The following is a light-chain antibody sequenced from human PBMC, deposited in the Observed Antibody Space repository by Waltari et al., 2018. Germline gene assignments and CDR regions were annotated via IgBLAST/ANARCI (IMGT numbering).Light chain of an antibody. CDR2: AAS. CDR3: QQSSTTLFT. Sequence: DIQMTQSPSSLSASVGDRVPITCRASQTIDNYLNWYQQKPGKAPELLIFAASTLQRGVPSRFIGRGSGTDFTLTITSLQPEDFATYYCQQSSTTLFTFGPGTRVD. J-gene: IGKJ3*01. V-gene: IGKV1-39*01. CDR1: QTIDNY.